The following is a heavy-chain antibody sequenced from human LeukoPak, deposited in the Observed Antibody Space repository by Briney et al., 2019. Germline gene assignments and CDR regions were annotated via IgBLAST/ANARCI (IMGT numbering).Heavy chain of an antibody. D-gene: IGHD2-2*02. Sequence: GGSLRLSCAASGFTFSSYEMNWVRQAPGKGLEWVSYISSSGSTVYYADSVKGRFTISRDNAKNSLYLQMNSLRAEDTAVYYCARDYCSSTSCYSGAFDYWGQGTLVTVSS. V-gene: IGHV3-48*03. CDR1: GFTFSSYE. J-gene: IGHJ4*02. CDR3: ARDYCSSTSCYSGAFDY. CDR2: ISSSGSTV.